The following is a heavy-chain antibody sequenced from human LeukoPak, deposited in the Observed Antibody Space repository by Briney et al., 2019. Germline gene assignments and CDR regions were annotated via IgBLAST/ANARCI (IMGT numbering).Heavy chain of an antibody. CDR3: ATTVRPVVVISAFDI. V-gene: IGHV1-24*01. J-gene: IGHJ3*02. Sequence: GASVKVSCKVSGYTLTELSMHWVRQAPGKELEWMGGFDPEDGETIYAQKFQGRVTMTEDTSTNTAYMELSSLRSEDTAVYYCATTVRPVVVISAFDIWGQGTMVTVSS. D-gene: IGHD3-22*01. CDR1: GYTLTELS. CDR2: FDPEDGET.